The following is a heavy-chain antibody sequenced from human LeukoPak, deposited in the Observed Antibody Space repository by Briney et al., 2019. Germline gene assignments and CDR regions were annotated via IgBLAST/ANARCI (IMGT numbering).Heavy chain of an antibody. CDR1: GFTFSSYW. D-gene: IGHD6-19*01. CDR3: ARGTHSSGWYYFDY. CDR2: INWNGGST. V-gene: IGHV3-20*04. Sequence: GGSLRLSCAASGFTFSSYWMSWVRQAPGKGLEWVSGINWNGGSTGYADSVKGRFTISRDNAKNSLYLQMNSLRAEDTALYYCARGTHSSGWYYFDYWGQGTLVTVSS. J-gene: IGHJ4*02.